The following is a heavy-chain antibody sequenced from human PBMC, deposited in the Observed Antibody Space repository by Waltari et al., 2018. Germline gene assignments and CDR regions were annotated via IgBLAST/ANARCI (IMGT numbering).Heavy chain of an antibody. CDR3: ASGSYSYGLGY. CDR2: ISSSSSTI. V-gene: IGHV3-48*01. Sequence: EVQLVESGGGLVQPGGSLRLSCAASGFTLSSYGMNWVRQAPGKGLEWVSYISSSSSTIYYADSVKGRFTISRDNAKRSLYLQMNSLRAEDTAVYYCASGSYSYGLGYWGQGTLVTVSS. J-gene: IGHJ4*02. D-gene: IGHD5-18*01. CDR1: GFTLSSYG.